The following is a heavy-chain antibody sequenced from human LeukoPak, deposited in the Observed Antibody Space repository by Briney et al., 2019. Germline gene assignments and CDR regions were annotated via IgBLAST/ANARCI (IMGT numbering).Heavy chain of an antibody. D-gene: IGHD2-2*01. CDR3: ASGVPAAIY. CDR2: IWSDGSSQ. V-gene: IGHV3-33*01. CDR1: GFTFSNYF. J-gene: IGHJ4*02. Sequence: GGSLRLSCVASGFTFSNYFMHWVRQAPGRGLDWVALIWSDGSSQYYADSVKGRFTISRDNSKNTLYLQMNSLRAEDTAVYYCASGVPAAIYWGQGTLVIVSS.